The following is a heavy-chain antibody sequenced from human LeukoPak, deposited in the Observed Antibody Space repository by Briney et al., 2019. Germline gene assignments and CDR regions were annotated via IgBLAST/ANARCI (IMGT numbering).Heavy chain of an antibody. CDR1: GFTFDDYG. D-gene: IGHD4-23*01. Sequence: GGSLRLSCAASGFTFDDYGMSWVRQAPGKGLEWVSGINWNGGSTGYADSVKGRFTISRDNAKNSLYLQMNSLRPEDTALYYCAKDFSLRGLRGFFDYWGQGPLVTVSS. J-gene: IGHJ4*02. CDR3: AKDFSLRGLRGFFDY. CDR2: INWNGGST. V-gene: IGHV3-20*04.